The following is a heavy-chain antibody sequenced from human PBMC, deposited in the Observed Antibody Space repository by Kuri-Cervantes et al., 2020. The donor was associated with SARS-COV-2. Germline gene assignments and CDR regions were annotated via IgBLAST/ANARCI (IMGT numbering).Heavy chain of an antibody. V-gene: IGHV3-30*03. Sequence: GGSLRLSCATSGFTFNNYAMHWVRQTPGEGLEWVAITSFDGSNKYYADSVKGRFTISRDNSKNTLYLQMNSLRAEDTAVYYCARDYYYDSSGYYASYAHGHMDVWGQGTTVTVSS. J-gene: IGHJ6*02. CDR2: TSFDGSNK. D-gene: IGHD3-22*01. CDR1: GFTFNNYA. CDR3: ARDYYYDSSGYYASYAHGHMDV.